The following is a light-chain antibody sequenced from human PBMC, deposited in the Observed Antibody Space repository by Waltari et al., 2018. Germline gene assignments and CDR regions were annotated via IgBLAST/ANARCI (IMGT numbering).Light chain of an antibody. Sequence: EIVLTQSPATLSLSPGASAPLSCRASQSVSSYLAWYQQKPGQAPRLLIYEASNRATGIPARFSGSGSGTDFTLTISSLEPEDFAVYYCQQRSNWPPYTFGQGTKLEIK. J-gene: IGKJ2*01. CDR2: EAS. CDR3: QQRSNWPPYT. V-gene: IGKV3-11*01. CDR1: QSVSSY.